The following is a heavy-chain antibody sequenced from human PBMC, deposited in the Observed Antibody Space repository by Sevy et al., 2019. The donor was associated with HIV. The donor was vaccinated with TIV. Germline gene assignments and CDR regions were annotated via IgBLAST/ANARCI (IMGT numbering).Heavy chain of an antibody. CDR2: IKQDGSEK. CDR3: ARDNGSGSSPWYYYYYMDV. V-gene: IGHV3-7*01. CDR1: GFTFSSYW. Sequence: GGSLRLSCAASGFTFSSYWMSWVRQAPGKGLEWVANIKQDGSEKYYVDSVKGRFTISRDNAKNSLYLQMNSLRAEDTAVYYCARDNGSGSSPWYYYYYMDVWGKGTTVTV. J-gene: IGHJ6*03. D-gene: IGHD3-10*01.